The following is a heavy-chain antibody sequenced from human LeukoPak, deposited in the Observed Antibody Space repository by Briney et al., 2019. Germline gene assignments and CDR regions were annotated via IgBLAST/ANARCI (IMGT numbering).Heavy chain of an antibody. V-gene: IGHV1-18*01. D-gene: IGHD3-22*01. CDR2: ISAYNGNT. Sequence: ASVKVSCKASGYTFTSYGISWVRQAPGQGLEWMGWISAYNGNTNYAQKLQGRVTITTDTSTSTAYMQLRSLRSDDTALYYCARVARGYYDSSGYSTETLVSELDIWGQGKMVTVSS. CDR1: GYTFTSYG. J-gene: IGHJ3*02. CDR3: ARVARGYYDSSGYSTETLVSELDI.